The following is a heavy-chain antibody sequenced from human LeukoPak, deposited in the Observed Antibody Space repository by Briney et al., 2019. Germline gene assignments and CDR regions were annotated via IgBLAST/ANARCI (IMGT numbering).Heavy chain of an antibody. Sequence: PGGSLRLSCAASGFTFDDFGMTWVRQAPGKGLEWVSGINWNGGRTGYADSVKGRFTISRDNAKKSLYLQMNSLRAEDTALYYCARKWLSNAFDIWGQGTTVTVSS. CDR1: GFTFDDFG. D-gene: IGHD5-12*01. CDR2: INWNGGRT. J-gene: IGHJ3*02. CDR3: ARKWLSNAFDI. V-gene: IGHV3-20*04.